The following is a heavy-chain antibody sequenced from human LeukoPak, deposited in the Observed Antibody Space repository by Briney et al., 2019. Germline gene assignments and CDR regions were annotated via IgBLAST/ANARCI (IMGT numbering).Heavy chain of an antibody. Sequence: PGRSLRLSCADSGFTFSRYAMPWVRQAPGKGLEWVAVISYDGSNKFYADSVKGRLAISRDNSKNTLYLQMNSLRTEDTAVYYCAKASNNHGLGGTVEYWGQRTLVTVSS. V-gene: IGHV3-30*18. CDR2: ISYDGSNK. J-gene: IGHJ4*02. CDR1: GFTFSRYA. D-gene: IGHD1-14*01. CDR3: AKASNNHGLGGTVEY.